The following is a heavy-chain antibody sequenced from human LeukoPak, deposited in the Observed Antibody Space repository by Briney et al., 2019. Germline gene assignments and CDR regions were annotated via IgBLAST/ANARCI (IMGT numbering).Heavy chain of an antibody. D-gene: IGHD3-22*01. CDR2: MNPSGST. V-gene: IGHV4-34*01. CDR3: VMTGVCYCLDV. Sequence: SETLSLTCTIYGGSFSGYYWCWIRQPPGKALEWIGEMNPSGSTSYNPSLKSRVTISVDTTAADTAVYYCARGREDVTMIVVVMTGVCYCLDVWGKGNTVTVS. CDR1: GGSFSGYY. J-gene: IGHJ6*03.